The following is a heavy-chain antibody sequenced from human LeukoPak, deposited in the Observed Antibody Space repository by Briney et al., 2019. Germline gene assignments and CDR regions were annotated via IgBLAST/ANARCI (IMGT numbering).Heavy chain of an antibody. CDR3: AISTVTSMVRGVISQLYYFAY. Sequence: SETLSLTCAGYGGSFSGYYWSWIRQPPGKGLEWIGEINHSGSTNSNPSLKSRDTISVDTSKNQFPLKLSSVTAADTAVYYCAISTVTSMVRGVISQLYYFAYWGQGTLVTVSS. D-gene: IGHD3-10*01. J-gene: IGHJ4*02. CDR1: GGSFSGYY. V-gene: IGHV4-34*01. CDR2: INHSGST.